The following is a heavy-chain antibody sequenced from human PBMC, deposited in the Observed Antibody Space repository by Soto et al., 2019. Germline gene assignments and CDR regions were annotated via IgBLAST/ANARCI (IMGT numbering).Heavy chain of an antibody. CDR1: GGSIISYY. V-gene: IGHV4-59*01. CDR2: IYYSGST. Sequence: PSETLSLTCTVSGGSIISYYWSWIRQPPGKGLEWIGYIYYSGSTNYNPSLKSRVTISVDTSKNQFSLKLTSVTAADTAVYYCAILPWADYRGIFAPCGQGTLVTVSS. D-gene: IGHD4-17*01. CDR3: AILPWADYRGIFAP. J-gene: IGHJ5*02.